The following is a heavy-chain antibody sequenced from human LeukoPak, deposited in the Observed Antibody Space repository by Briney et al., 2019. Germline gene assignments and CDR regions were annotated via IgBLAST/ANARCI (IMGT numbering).Heavy chain of an antibody. Sequence: SETLSLTCTVSGGSISSYYWSWIRQPPGKGLEWIGYIYYSGSTNYNPSLKSRVTISVDTSKDQFSLKLSSVTAADTAVYYCARMSGGPELWFDPWGQGTLVTVSS. CDR2: IYYSGST. V-gene: IGHV4-59*01. CDR3: ARMSGGPELWFDP. J-gene: IGHJ5*02. D-gene: IGHD2-15*01. CDR1: GGSISSYY.